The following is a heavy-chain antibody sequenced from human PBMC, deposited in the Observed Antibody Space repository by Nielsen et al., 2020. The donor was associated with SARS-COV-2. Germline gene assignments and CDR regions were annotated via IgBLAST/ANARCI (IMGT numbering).Heavy chain of an antibody. CDR2: IYYSGST. CDR3: ARDRDLNWFDP. CDR1: GGSFSGYY. J-gene: IGHJ5*02. Sequence: SETLSLTCAVYGGSFSGYYWSWIRQPPGKGLEWIGYIYYSGSTNYNPSLKSRVTISVDTSKNQFSLKLSSVTAADTAVYYCARDRDLNWFDPWGQGTLVTVSS. D-gene: IGHD3-10*01. V-gene: IGHV4-59*13.